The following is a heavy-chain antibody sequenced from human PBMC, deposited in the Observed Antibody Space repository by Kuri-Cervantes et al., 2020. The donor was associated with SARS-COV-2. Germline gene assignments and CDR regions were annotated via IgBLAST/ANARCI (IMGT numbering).Heavy chain of an antibody. CDR3: ATPDTRYYDFWRNHGYYYYMDV. V-gene: IGHV3-21*04. CDR2: ISSSSSYI. J-gene: IGHJ6*03. CDR1: GFTFSTYS. D-gene: IGHD3-3*01. Sequence: ETLSLTCAASGFTFSTYSMNWVRQAPGKGLEWVSSISSSSSYIYYADSVKGRFTISRDNAKNSLYLQMNSLRSDDTAVYNCATPDTRYYDFWRNHGYYYYMDVWGKGTTVTVSS.